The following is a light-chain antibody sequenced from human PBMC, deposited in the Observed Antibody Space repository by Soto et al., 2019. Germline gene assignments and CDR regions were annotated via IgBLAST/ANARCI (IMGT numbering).Light chain of an antibody. CDR2: DNN. Sequence: QSVLTQPPSVSAAPGQSVAISCSGGSSNIEKNFVSWYQQFPGTAPKLLIYDNNKRPSGTPDRFSGSKFGTSATLDITGLQTGDEADYYSATWDSSLRVVLFGGGTQLTVL. CDR1: SSNIEKNF. J-gene: IGLJ7*01. V-gene: IGLV1-51*01. CDR3: ATWDSSLRVVL.